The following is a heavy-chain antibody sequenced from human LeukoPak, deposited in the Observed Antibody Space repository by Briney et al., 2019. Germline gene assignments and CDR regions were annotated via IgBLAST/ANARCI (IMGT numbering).Heavy chain of an antibody. D-gene: IGHD5-18*01. CDR1: GGSISSYY. V-gene: IGHV4-59*08. Sequence: SETLSLTCTVSGGSISSYYWSWIRQPPGKGLEWIGYIYYSGSTNYNPSLKSRVTISVDTSKNQFSLKLSSVTAADTAVYYCAHSGYSYGTRAFGYWGQGTLVTVSS. CDR2: IYYSGST. CDR3: AHSGYSYGTRAFGY. J-gene: IGHJ4*02.